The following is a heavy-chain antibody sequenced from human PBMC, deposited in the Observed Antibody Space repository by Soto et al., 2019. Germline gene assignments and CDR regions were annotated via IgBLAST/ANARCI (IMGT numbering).Heavy chain of an antibody. CDR2: IIPFSGTV. CDR1: GCSFISQA. V-gene: IGHV1-69*13. J-gene: IGHJ6*02. D-gene: IGHD3-10*01. Sequence: SVKASCKASGCSFISQAISWVRQAPGQGPEWMGGIIPFSGTVTYTERFQGRLTLTADEPPKTAYMELSSLRSEDTAVYYCARGSYDSYAGFFGMDVWGQGTTVTVSS. CDR3: ARGSYDSYAGFFGMDV.